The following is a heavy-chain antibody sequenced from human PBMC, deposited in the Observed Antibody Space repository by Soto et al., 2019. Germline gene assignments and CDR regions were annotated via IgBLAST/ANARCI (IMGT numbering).Heavy chain of an antibody. Sequence: SGPTLVNPTQTLTLTCTFSGFSLTTRGVGVGWIRQPPGKALEWLALIYWNDDKRYSPSLKNRLTITKDTSKNQVVLTMTNMDPVDTATYYCARRQGYGGREYYFDYWGQGTLVTVSS. CDR1: GFSLTTRGVG. CDR3: ARRQGYGGREYYFDY. V-gene: IGHV2-5*01. D-gene: IGHD4-17*01. J-gene: IGHJ4*02. CDR2: IYWNDDK.